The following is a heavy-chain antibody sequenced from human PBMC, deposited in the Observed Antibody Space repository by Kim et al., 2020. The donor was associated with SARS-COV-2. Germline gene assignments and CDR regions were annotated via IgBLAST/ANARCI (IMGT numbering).Heavy chain of an antibody. CDR1: GGTFSSYA. J-gene: IGHJ6*02. V-gene: IGHV1-69*13. Sequence: SVKVSCKASGGTFSSYAISWVRQAPGQGLEWMGGIIPIFGTANYAQKFQGRVTITADESTSTAYMELSSLRSEDTAVYYCAGGWLQPDRYYYYYYGMDVWGQGTTVTVSS. D-gene: IGHD5-18*01. CDR2: IIPIFGTA. CDR3: AGGWLQPDRYYYYYYGMDV.